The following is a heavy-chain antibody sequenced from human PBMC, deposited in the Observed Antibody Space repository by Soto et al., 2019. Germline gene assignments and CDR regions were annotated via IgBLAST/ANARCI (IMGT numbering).Heavy chain of an antibody. CDR2: ISYDGSNK. CDR1: GFTFSSYA. J-gene: IGHJ4*02. V-gene: IGHV3-30-3*01. D-gene: IGHD3-16*02. CDR3: AREGGPYYDYVWGSYRPYYFDY. Sequence: QVQLVESGGGVVQPGRSLRLSCAASGFTFSSYAMHWVRQAPGKGLEWVAVISYDGSNKYYADSVKGRFTISRDNSKNTLYLQMYSLRAEDTAVYYCAREGGPYYDYVWGSYRPYYFDYWGQGTLVTVSS.